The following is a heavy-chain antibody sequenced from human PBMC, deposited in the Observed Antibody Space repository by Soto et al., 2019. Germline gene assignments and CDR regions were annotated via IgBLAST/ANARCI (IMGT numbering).Heavy chain of an antibody. D-gene: IGHD2-2*01. CDR1: GYTFTNYG. J-gene: IGHJ5*02. CDR3: AREFGYCSSTSCYQRGWFDP. V-gene: IGHV1-2*02. Sequence: VASVKVSCKASGYTFTNYGISWVRQAPGQGLEWMGWINPNSGGTNYAQKFQGRVTMTRDTSISTAYMELSRLRSDDTAVYYCAREFGYCSSTSCYQRGWFDPWGQGTLVTVSS. CDR2: INPNSGGT.